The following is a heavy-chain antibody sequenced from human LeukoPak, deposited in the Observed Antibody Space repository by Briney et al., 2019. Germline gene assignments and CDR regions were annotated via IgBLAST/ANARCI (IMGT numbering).Heavy chain of an antibody. CDR3: ASDALEMATIV. CDR2: IYSGGST. D-gene: IGHD5-24*01. J-gene: IGHJ4*02. CDR1: GFTFSSYA. Sequence: GGSLRLSCAASGFTFSSYAMKWVRQAPGKGLEWVSVIYSGGSTYYADSVKGRFTVFRDNSKNTLYLQMNSLRAEDTAVYYCASDALEMATIVWGQGTLVTVSS. V-gene: IGHV3-66*01.